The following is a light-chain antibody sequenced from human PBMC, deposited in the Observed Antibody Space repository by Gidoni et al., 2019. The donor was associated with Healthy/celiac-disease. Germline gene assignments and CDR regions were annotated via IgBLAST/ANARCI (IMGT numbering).Light chain of an antibody. CDR3: QQYDNLPLT. CDR1: QDISNH. Sequence: DIQMTQPPSSLSASVGDRVTITCQASQDISNHLNWYQQKPGKAPKLLIYDASNLETGVPSRFSGSGSGTDFTFTISSLQPEDSATYCCQQYDNLPLTFGGGTKVEIK. V-gene: IGKV1-33*01. CDR2: DAS. J-gene: IGKJ4*01.